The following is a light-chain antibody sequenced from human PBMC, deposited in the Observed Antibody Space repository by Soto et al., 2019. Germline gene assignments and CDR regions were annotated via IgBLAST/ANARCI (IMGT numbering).Light chain of an antibody. V-gene: IGLV2-14*01. Sequence: SALTQPASVSGSPGQSITISCTGTCSDVGGYNFVSWYQQHPGKAPKLMIYDVSNRPSGVSNRFSGSKSGNTASLTISGLQAEDEADYYCSSYTSSSTPVVFGGGTKVTVL. CDR2: DVS. CDR1: CSDVGGYNF. J-gene: IGLJ2*01. CDR3: SSYTSSSTPVV.